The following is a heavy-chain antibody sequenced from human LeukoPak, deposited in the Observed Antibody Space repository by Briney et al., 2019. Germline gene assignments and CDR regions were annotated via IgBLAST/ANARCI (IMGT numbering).Heavy chain of an antibody. J-gene: IGHJ4*02. D-gene: IGHD4-17*01. CDR2: INPSGGST. CDR3: AADLGGDDYGDYDVGGRGD. Sequence: GASVKVSCKASGYTFTSYYMHWVRQAPGQGLEWMGIINPSGGSTSYAQKFQERVTITRDMSTSTAYMELSSLRSEDTAVYYCAADLGGDDYGDYDVGGRGDWGQGTLVTVSS. CDR1: GYTFTSYY. V-gene: IGHV1-46*01.